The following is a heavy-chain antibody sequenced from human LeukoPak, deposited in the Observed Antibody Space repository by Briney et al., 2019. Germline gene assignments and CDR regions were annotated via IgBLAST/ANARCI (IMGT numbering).Heavy chain of an antibody. CDR1: GFTFSSYS. CDR2: ISSSSSYI. V-gene: IGHV3-21*04. Sequence: GGSLRLSCAASGFTFSSYSMNWVRQAPGKGLEWVSSISSSSSYIYYADSVKGRFTISRDNAKNSLYLQMNSLRAEDTAVYYCARDPGLVATNSYYGMDVWGQGTTVTVSS. D-gene: IGHD5-12*01. CDR3: ARDPGLVATNSYYGMDV. J-gene: IGHJ6*02.